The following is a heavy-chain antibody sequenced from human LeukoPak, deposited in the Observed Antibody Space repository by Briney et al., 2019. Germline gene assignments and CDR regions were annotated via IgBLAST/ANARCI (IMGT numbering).Heavy chain of an antibody. CDR2: IYYSGSS. CDR1: GGSISSYY. J-gene: IGHJ3*02. D-gene: IGHD3-3*01. CDR3: ARTLRITIFGVVIRNDAFDI. V-gene: IGHV4-59*01. Sequence: PSETLSLTCTVSGGSISSYYWSWIRQPPGKGLEWIGYIYYSGSSNYNPSLKSRVTISVDTPKNHFSLKLSSVTAADTAVYYCARTLRITIFGVVIRNDAFDIWGQGTMVTVSS.